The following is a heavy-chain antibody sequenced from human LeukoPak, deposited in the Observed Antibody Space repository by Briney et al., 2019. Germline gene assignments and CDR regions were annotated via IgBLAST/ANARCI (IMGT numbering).Heavy chain of an antibody. V-gene: IGHV4-39*01. Sequence: SETLSLTCTVSGSSISSSSYYWGWIRQPPGKGLEWIGSIYYSGSTYYNPSLKSRVTISVDTSKNQFSLKLSSVTAADTAVYYCASYSSGWYKVDYFDYWGQGTLVTVSS. CDR3: ASYSSGWYKVDYFDY. D-gene: IGHD6-19*01. CDR2: IYYSGST. J-gene: IGHJ4*02. CDR1: GSSISSSSYY.